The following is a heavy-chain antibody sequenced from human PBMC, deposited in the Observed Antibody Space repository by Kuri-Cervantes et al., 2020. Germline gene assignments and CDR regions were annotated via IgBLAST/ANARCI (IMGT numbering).Heavy chain of an antibody. V-gene: IGHV3-15*01. J-gene: IGHJ3*02. D-gene: IGHD6-13*01. CDR1: GFTFSNAW. CDR3: TRYSESDAFDI. CDR2: IKSKTDGGTT. Sequence: GGSLRLSCAASGFTFSNAWMSWVRQAPGKGLEWVGRIKSKTDGGTTDYAAPVKGRFTISRDDSKNTLYLQMNSLKTEDTAVYYCTRYSESDAFDIWGQGTMVTVSS.